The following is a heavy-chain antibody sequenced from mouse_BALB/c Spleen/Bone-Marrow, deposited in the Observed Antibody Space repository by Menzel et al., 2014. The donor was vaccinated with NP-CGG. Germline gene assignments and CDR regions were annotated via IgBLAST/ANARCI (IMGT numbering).Heavy chain of an antibody. CDR3: AREGRGYYGSSGAAMDY. D-gene: IGHD1-1*01. CDR1: RFSLTSYG. V-gene: IGHV2-9*02. Sequence: QVQLQQSGPGLAAPSQSLSITCTVSRFSLTSYGVHWVRQPPGKGLEWLGVIWAGGSTSYNSALMSRLSINQDNSKSQVFLKLNSLQTDDTATYYCAREGRGYYGSSGAAMDYWGQGTSVTVSS. J-gene: IGHJ4*01. CDR2: IWAGGST.